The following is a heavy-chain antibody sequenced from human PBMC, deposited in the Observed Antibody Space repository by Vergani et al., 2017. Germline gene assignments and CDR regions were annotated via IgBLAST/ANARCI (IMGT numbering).Heavy chain of an antibody. V-gene: IGHV3-33*01. D-gene: IGHD1-14*01. J-gene: IGHJ5*02. CDR1: GFTFNQYG. CDR3: ARDLRLLYNRFDP. Sequence: QVQLVESGGGVVQPGRSLRLSCAASGFTFNQYGMHWVRKAPGQGLEWVAVTWYDGNNKQYADSVKGRFTISRDNSKSTMYLQMNSLRDEDTGVYYCARDLRLLYNRFDPWGQGTLVTVSS. CDR2: TWYDGNNK.